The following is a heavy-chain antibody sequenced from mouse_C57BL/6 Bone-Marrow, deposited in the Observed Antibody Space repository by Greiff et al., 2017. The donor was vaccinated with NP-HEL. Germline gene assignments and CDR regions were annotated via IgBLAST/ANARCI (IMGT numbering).Heavy chain of an antibody. D-gene: IGHD1-1*01. Sequence: VQLQQSGAELVRPGTSVKMSCKASGYTFTNYWIGWAKQRPGHGLEWIGDIYPGGGYTNYNEKFKGKATLTADKSSSTAYMQFRSLTSEDSAIYYCARGPQYYYGSSYGFAYWGQGTLVTVSA. J-gene: IGHJ3*01. CDR1: GYTFTNYW. V-gene: IGHV1-63*01. CDR3: ARGPQYYYGSSYGFAY. CDR2: IYPGGGYT.